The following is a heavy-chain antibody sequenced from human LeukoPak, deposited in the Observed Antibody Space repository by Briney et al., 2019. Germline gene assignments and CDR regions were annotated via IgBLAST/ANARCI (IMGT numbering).Heavy chain of an antibody. V-gene: IGHV4-59*08. CDR1: GGSISSYY. D-gene: IGHD3-10*01. CDR3: ARARSLKWFGESGFDP. Sequence: KPSETLSLTCTVSGGSISSYYWSWIRQPPGKGLGWIGYIYYSGSTNYNPSLKSRVTISVDTSKNQFSLKLSSVTAADTAVYYCARARSLKWFGESGFDPWGQGTLVTVSS. CDR2: IYYSGST. J-gene: IGHJ5*02.